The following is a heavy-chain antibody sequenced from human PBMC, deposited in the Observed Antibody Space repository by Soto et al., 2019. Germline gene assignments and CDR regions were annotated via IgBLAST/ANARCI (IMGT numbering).Heavy chain of an antibody. Sequence: QVKLQESGPGLVKPSQTLSLTCTVSSGSFSSGSYYWSWIRQPPGKGLEWIGYIHYSGTTYNNPSLRSRVTISTDTSKNEFSLKLNSVTAADTAVYYCARHDSSGYYFDSWGQGTPVTVSS. V-gene: IGHV4-30-4*01. CDR3: ARHDSSGYYFDS. D-gene: IGHD3-22*01. CDR2: IHYSGTT. J-gene: IGHJ4*02. CDR1: SGSFSSGSYY.